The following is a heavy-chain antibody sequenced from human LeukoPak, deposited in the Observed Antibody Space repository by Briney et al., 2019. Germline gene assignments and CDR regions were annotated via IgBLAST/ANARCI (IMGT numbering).Heavy chain of an antibody. V-gene: IGHV3-23*01. CDR1: GFTFSSYG. J-gene: IGHJ4*02. D-gene: IGHD4/OR15-4a*01. CDR3: ARRAGAYSHPYDY. CDR2: TSSSDAGT. Sequence: PGGSLRLSCAASGFTFSSYGMSWVRQAPGKGLEWVSATSSSDAGTYYADPVRGRFTISRDSSKNTLYLQMNSLRAEDAAVYYCARRAGAYSHPYDYWGQGTLVTVSS.